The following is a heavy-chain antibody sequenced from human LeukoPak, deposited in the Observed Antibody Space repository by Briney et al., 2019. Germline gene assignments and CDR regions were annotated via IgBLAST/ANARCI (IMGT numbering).Heavy chain of an antibody. Sequence: GSSVKVSCKASGGTFSSYAISWVRQAPGQGLEWMGGIIPIFGTANYAQKFQGRVTITADESTSTAYMELSSLRSEDTAVYYCARGPIVGATSHQYLQHWGQGTLVTVSS. J-gene: IGHJ1*01. V-gene: IGHV1-69*01. CDR3: ARGPIVGATSHQYLQH. CDR1: GGTFSSYA. CDR2: IIPIFGTA. D-gene: IGHD1-26*01.